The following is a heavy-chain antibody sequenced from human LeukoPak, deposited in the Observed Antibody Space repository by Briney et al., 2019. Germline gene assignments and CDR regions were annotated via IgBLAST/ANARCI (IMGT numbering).Heavy chain of an antibody. CDR2: MNPGDGGT. J-gene: IGHJ6*02. Sequence: GASVTVSFTSSGYTFTSYYMHWVRQPPGQELEWVGIMNPGDGGTSYAQKFQGRATMSRDTSTSTVYMQLSSLRSEDTALYYCAREPRKDGHNGMDVWGQGTTVTVSS. CDR3: AREPRKDGHNGMDV. D-gene: IGHD5-24*01. V-gene: IGHV1-46*01. CDR1: GYTFTSYY.